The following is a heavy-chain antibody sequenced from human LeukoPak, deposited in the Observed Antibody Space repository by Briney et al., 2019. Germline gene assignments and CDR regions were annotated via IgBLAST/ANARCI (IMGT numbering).Heavy chain of an antibody. D-gene: IGHD3-3*01. CDR2: IYTSGST. V-gene: IGHV4-61*02. J-gene: IGHJ6*04. CDR3: ARDPATYDFWSGYWDV. Sequence: PSETLSLTCTVSGGSISSGSYYWRWIRQPAGTGLEWIGRIYTSGSTNYNPSLKSRVTISVDTSKNQFSLKLSSVTAADTAVYYCARDPATYDFWSGYWDVWGKGTTVTVSS. CDR1: GGSISSGSYY.